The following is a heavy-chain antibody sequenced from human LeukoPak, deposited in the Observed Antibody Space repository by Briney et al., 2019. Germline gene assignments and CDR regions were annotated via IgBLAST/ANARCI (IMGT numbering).Heavy chain of an antibody. CDR1: GYTFTSYY. V-gene: IGHV1-46*01. D-gene: IGHD1-26*01. J-gene: IGHJ4*02. CDR3: ARPGIVGATRYYFDY. CDR2: INPSGGST. Sequence: ASVKVSCKASGYTFTSYYMHWVRQAPGQGLEWMGIINPSGGSTSYAQKFQGRVTMTRDTSTSTVYMELSSLRSEDTAVYYCARPGIVGATRYYFDYWGQGTLVTVS.